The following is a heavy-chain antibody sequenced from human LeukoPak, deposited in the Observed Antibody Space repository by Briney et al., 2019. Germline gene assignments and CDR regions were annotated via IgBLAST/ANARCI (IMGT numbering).Heavy chain of an antibody. CDR1: GFTFSSYG. J-gene: IGHJ3*02. V-gene: IGHV3-23*01. CDR2: ISGSGGST. Sequence: GGSLRLSCAASGFTFSSYGMSWVRQAPGKGLEWVSAISGSGGSTYYADSVKGRFIISRDNSKNTLYLQMNSLRAEDTAVYYCARDVGYCSSTSCYADAFDIWGQGTMVTVSS. D-gene: IGHD2-2*01. CDR3: ARDVGYCSSTSCYADAFDI.